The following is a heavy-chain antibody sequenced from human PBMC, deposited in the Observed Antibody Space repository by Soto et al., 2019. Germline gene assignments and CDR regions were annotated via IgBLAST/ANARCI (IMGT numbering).Heavy chain of an antibody. CDR2: IIPVFGTT. Sequence: QVQLVQSGAEVKKPGSSVKVSCKASGGTFSSYTISWVRQAPGQGLEWMGGIIPVFGTTNYAQKFQGRVTINAYESTSTAYMELTSLRSEDTAVFYCEMGRIAAAGTGYYYSAMDVWGQGTTVTVS. CDR1: GGTFSSYT. CDR3: EMGRIAAAGTGYYYSAMDV. V-gene: IGHV1-69*01. D-gene: IGHD6-25*01. J-gene: IGHJ6*02.